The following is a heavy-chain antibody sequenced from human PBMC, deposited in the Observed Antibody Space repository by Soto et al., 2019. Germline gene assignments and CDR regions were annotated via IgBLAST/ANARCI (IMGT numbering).Heavy chain of an antibody. CDR1: GFTFSSYS. CDR3: ARRGEIVLMVYAIEDQKGSGMDV. J-gene: IGHJ6*02. V-gene: IGHV3-21*01. CDR2: ISSSSYI. Sequence: RLSCAASGFTFSSYSMNWVRQAPGKGPEWVSSISSSSYIYYADSVKGRFTISRDNAKNSLYLQMNSLRAEDTAVYYCARRGEIVLMVYAIEDQKGSGMDVWGQGTTVTVPS. D-gene: IGHD2-8*01.